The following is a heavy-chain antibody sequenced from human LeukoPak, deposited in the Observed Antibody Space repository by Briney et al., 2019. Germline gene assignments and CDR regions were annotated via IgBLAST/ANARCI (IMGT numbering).Heavy chain of an antibody. CDR2: ISWNSVSI. J-gene: IGHJ3*02. D-gene: IGHD6-13*01. CDR1: GFTFDDYA. V-gene: IGHV3-9*03. Sequence: GGSLRLSCAASGFTFDDYAMHWVRQAPGKGLEWVSGISWNSVSIGYADSVKGRFTTSRDNAKNSLYLQMNSLRVEDMALYYCAKAGGSNWSDGFGIRGQGTMVTVSS. CDR3: AKAGGSNWSDGFGI.